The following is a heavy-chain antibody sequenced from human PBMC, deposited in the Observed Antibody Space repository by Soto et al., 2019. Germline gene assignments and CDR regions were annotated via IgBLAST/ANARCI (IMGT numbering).Heavy chain of an antibody. D-gene: IGHD6-6*01. Sequence: GASMRLSCAASGITFSSYAMSWVRPAPGKGLERVSAISGSGSRTYYADSVKGRFTISRDNSKNTLYLQMNSLRAEDTAVYYCAKSPSIAGPMFNWGQGTLVTVSS. CDR2: ISGSGSRT. V-gene: IGHV3-23*01. J-gene: IGHJ4*02. CDR3: AKSPSIAGPMFN. CDR1: GITFSSYA.